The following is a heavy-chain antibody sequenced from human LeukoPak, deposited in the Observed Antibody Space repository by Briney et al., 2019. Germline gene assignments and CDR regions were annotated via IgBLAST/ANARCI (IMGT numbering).Heavy chain of an antibody. CDR3: ARQASRYYYDGSGYYGFFDY. V-gene: IGHV5-51*01. CDR1: GYSFTSYW. J-gene: IGHJ4*02. D-gene: IGHD3-22*01. Sequence: GESLKISCKGSGYSFTSYWIGWVRQMPGKGLEWMGIIYPGDSDTRYSPSFQGQVTISADKSISTAYLQWSSLKASDTAMYYCARQASRYYYDGSGYYGFFDYWGQGTLVTVSS. CDR2: IYPGDSDT.